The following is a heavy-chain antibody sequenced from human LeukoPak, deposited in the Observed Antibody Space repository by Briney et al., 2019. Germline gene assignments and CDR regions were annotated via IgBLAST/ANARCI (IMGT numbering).Heavy chain of an antibody. CDR1: GFTFSSYA. CDR2: ISGSGGST. J-gene: IGHJ1*01. D-gene: IGHD6-13*01. CDR3: AKDRSGSSWYNASPLQH. V-gene: IGHV3-23*01. Sequence: GGSLRLSCAASGFTFSSYAMSWVRQAPGKGLEWVSAISGSGGSTYYADSVKGRFTISRDNAKNSLYLQMNSLRAEDTALYYCAKDRSGSSWYNASPLQHWGQGTLVTVSS.